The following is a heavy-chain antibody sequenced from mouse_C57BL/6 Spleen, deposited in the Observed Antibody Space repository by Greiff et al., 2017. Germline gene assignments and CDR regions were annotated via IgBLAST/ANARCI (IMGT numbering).Heavy chain of an antibody. CDR1: GYAFSGSW. V-gene: IGHV1-82*01. D-gene: IGHD2-3*01. CDR3: ARSDGFDY. Sequence: QVQLKQSGPELVKPGASVKISCKASGYAFSGSWMNWVKQRPGKGLEWIGRIYPGDGDTNYNGKFKGKATLTADKSSSTAYMQLSSLTSEDSAVYFCARSDGFDYWGQGTTLTVSS. J-gene: IGHJ2*01. CDR2: IYPGDGDT.